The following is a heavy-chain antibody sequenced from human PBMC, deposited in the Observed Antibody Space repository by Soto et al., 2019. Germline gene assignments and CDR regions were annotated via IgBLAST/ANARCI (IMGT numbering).Heavy chain of an antibody. J-gene: IGHJ4*02. D-gene: IGHD3-22*01. Sequence: SETLSLTCTVSVGSVSSGSYYWSWIRQPPGKGLEWIGYIYYSGSTNYNPSLKSRVTISVDTSKNQFSLKLSSVTAADTAVYYCASTYYYDSSGYSGPLDYWGQGTLVTVSS. CDR2: IYYSGST. V-gene: IGHV4-61*01. CDR1: VGSVSSGSYY. CDR3: ASTYYYDSSGYSGPLDY.